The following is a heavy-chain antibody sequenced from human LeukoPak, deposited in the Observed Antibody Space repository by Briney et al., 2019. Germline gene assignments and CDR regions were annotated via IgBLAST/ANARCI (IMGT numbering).Heavy chain of an antibody. D-gene: IGHD6-19*01. Sequence: SVKVSCKASGGTFSSYAISWVRQAPGQGLEWMGGIIPIFGTAIYAQKFQGRVTMTEDTSTDIAYMELSSLRSEDTAVYYCATNRAVAGPDEKFDYWGQGTLVTVSS. CDR1: GGTFSSYA. CDR3: ATNRAVAGPDEKFDY. V-gene: IGHV1-69*06. J-gene: IGHJ4*02. CDR2: IIPIFGTA.